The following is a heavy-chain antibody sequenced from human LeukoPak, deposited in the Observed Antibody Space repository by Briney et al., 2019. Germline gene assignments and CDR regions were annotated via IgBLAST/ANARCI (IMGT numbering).Heavy chain of an antibody. V-gene: IGHV3-30-3*01. CDR2: ISYDGSNK. CDR3: ACPINPYYDSSGYDY. D-gene: IGHD3-22*01. Sequence: GRSLRLSCAASGFTFSSYAMHWVRQAPGKGLEWVAVISYDGSNKYYADSVKGRFTISRDNSKNTLYLQMNSLRAEDTAVYYCACPINPYYDSSGYDYWGQGTLVTVSS. CDR1: GFTFSSYA. J-gene: IGHJ4*02.